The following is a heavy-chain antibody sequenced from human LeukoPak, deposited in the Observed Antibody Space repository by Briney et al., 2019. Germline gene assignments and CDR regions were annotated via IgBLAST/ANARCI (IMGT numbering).Heavy chain of an antibody. CDR2: IYPGDSDT. CDR3: ARHVEYYYDSSGYYVDY. V-gene: IGHV5-51*01. D-gene: IGHD3-22*01. CDR1: GYRFTSYW. Sequence: PGESLKISCKGSGYRFTSYWIGWVRQMPGKGLEWMGIIYPGDSDTRYSPSFQGQVTISADKSISTAYLQWSSLKASDTAMYYCARHVEYYYDSSGYYVDYWGQGTLVTVSS. J-gene: IGHJ4*02.